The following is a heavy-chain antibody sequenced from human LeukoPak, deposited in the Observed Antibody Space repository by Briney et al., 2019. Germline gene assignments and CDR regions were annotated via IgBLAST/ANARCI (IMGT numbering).Heavy chain of an antibody. CDR2: IYYSGST. J-gene: IGHJ4*02. CDR1: GGSISSYY. CDR3: ARESRDMATTIYYFDY. Sequence: SETLSLTCTVSGGSISSYYWSWIRQPPGKGLEWIGYIYYSGSTNYNPSLKSRVTISVDTSKNQFSLKLSSVTAADTAVYYCARESRDMATTIYYFDYWGQGTLVTVSS. D-gene: IGHD5-24*01. V-gene: IGHV4-59*01.